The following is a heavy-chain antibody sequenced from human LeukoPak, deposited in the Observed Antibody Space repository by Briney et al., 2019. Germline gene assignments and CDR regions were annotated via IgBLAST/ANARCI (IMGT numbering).Heavy chain of an antibody. Sequence: PGGSLRLSCTASGFTFNSYWMSWVRQAPGKGLEWVANINQDGSEKYYVDSVKGRFTVSRGNGKNSLYLQMNSLRAEDTAVYYCAREGITVALNYYGMDVWGQGTTVTV. D-gene: IGHD6-19*01. CDR1: GFTFNSYW. V-gene: IGHV3-7*01. CDR2: INQDGSEK. J-gene: IGHJ6*02. CDR3: AREGITVALNYYGMDV.